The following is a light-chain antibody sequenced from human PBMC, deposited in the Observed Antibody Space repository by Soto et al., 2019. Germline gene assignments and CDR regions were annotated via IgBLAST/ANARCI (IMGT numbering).Light chain of an antibody. CDR2: AAS. V-gene: IGKV1-39*01. Sequence: DIQMTQSPPSLSASVGDRVTITCRASQSISSYLNWYQQKPGKAPKLLIYAASSLQSGVPSRFSGSGSGTEFTLTISSLQPEDFATYYCQQSYSTPRTFGQGTKVDIK. CDR1: QSISSY. CDR3: QQSYSTPRT. J-gene: IGKJ1*01.